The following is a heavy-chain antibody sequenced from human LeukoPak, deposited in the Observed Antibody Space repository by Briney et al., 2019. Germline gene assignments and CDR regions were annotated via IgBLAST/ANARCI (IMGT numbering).Heavy chain of an antibody. CDR3: ARVSSSGTHHDY. CDR2: ISYDGSNK. D-gene: IGHD3-22*01. CDR1: GFTFSAYG. J-gene: IGHJ4*02. V-gene: IGHV3-30*03. Sequence: GGSLRLSCAASGFTFSAYGMHWVRQAPGKGLEWVAVISYDGSNKYYADSVKGRFTISRDNSKNTLYLQMNSLRAEDTAVYYCARVSSSGTHHDYWGQGTLVTVSS.